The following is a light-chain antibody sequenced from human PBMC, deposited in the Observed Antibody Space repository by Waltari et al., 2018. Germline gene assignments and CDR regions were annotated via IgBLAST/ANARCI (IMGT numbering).Light chain of an antibody. J-gene: IGLJ3*02. V-gene: IGLV1-44*01. CDR1: SSNIGRDT. CDR2: NTN. Sequence: QSVLTQPPSASGTPGQRVTISCSGSSSNIGRDTVNWYQQPPGTAPKLLNHNTNDRPSGVPDRFSGSKSGTSASLAISGLQSDDEADYYCSAWDHSLNGRVFGGGTKLTVL. CDR3: SAWDHSLNGRV.